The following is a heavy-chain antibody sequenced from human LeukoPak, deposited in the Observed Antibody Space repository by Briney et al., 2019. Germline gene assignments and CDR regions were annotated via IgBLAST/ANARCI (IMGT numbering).Heavy chain of an antibody. J-gene: IGHJ4*02. CDR3: ATAPRRYCSSTSCSNHYFDY. CDR1: GFTFSSYA. Sequence: GGSLRLSCAASGFTFSSYAMSWVRQAPGKGLEWVSAISGSGGNTYYADSVKGRFTISRDNAKNSLYLQMNSLRAEDTAVYYCATAPRRYCSSTSCSNHYFDYWGQGTLVTVSS. D-gene: IGHD2-2*01. V-gene: IGHV3-23*01. CDR2: ISGSGGNT.